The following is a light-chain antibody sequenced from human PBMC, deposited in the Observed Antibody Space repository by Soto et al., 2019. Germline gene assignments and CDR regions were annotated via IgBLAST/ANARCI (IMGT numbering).Light chain of an antibody. CDR3: HQYVASPRT. V-gene: IGKV3-20*01. J-gene: IGKJ1*01. CDR1: QRITGGY. CDR2: GAT. Sequence: DMVLTQSPGLLSLSPGERAILSCWASQRITGGYLAWSKHKPGQAPSLLFYGATNRAAGIPDRFRGRLSGTDFSLTISRLEPEDYAEYYCHQYVASPRTFGQGTNV.